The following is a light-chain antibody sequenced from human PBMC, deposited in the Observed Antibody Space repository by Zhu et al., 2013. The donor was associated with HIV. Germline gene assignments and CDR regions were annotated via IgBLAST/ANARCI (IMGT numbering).Light chain of an antibody. J-gene: IGKJ1*01. CDR2: GAS. CDR1: QTITTSS. Sequence: DIVLTQSPGTLSLSPGERATLSCRASQTITTSSLAWYQQKPGQAPRLLIFGASTRATGIPDRFSGSGSGTDFTLTISRLEPEDSAVYYCQQYGSSLRTFGQGTKVEIK. V-gene: IGKV3-20*01. CDR3: QQYGSSLRT.